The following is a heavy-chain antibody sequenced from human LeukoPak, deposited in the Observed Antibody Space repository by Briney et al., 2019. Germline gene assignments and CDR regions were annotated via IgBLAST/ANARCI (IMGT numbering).Heavy chain of an antibody. J-gene: IGHJ4*02. CDR3: ARLRSRLYGSGSYYY. CDR2: INQDGSEK. D-gene: IGHD3-10*01. CDR1: GFTFSNYW. V-gene: IGHV3-7*01. Sequence: GGSLRLSCAAPGFTFSNYWMSRVRQAPGKGLEWVANINQDGSEKDYVDSVKGRFTISRDNVKDSLYLQMNSLRAEDTAVYYCARLRSRLYGSGSYYYWGQGTLVTVSS.